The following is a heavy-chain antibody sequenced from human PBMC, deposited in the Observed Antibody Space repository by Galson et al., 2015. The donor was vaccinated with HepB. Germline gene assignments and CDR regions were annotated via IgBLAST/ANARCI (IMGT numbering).Heavy chain of an antibody. J-gene: IGHJ5*02. V-gene: IGHV3-30*04. Sequence: SLRLSCAASGFTFDTFAMHWVRQAPGKGLEWVSLISYDGNSKYYADSVRGRFTISRDNSKNTLYLQMNSLRAEDTAVYYCAKGYGLFDLWGQGTLVTVSS. CDR3: AKGYGLFDL. CDR1: GFTFDTFA. D-gene: IGHD4-17*01. CDR2: ISYDGNSK.